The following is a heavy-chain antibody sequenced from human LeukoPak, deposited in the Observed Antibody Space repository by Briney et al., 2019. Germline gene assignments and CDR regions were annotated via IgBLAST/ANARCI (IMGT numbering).Heavy chain of an antibody. V-gene: IGHV1-2*02. CDR1: GYTFTGYY. J-gene: IGHJ4*02. Sequence: ASVKVSCKASGYTFTGYYMHWVRQAPGQGLEWMGWINPNSGGTNYAQKFQGRVTTTRDTSISTAYMELSRLRSDDTAVYYCASDPSGGSYWVKLDYWGQGTLVTVSS. D-gene: IGHD1-26*01. CDR3: ASDPSGGSYWVKLDY. CDR2: INPNSGGT.